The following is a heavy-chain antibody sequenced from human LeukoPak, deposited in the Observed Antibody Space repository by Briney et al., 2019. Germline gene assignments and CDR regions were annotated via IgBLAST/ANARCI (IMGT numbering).Heavy chain of an antibody. CDR3: AKDVSGIVVVPAAINVY. Sequence: GGSLRLSCAASGFTFSSYAMSWVRQAPGKGLEWVSAISGSGGSTYYADSVKGRFTISRDNSKNTLYLQMNSLRAEDTAVYYCAKDVSGIVVVPAAINVYWGQGTLVTVSS. CDR2: ISGSGGST. J-gene: IGHJ4*02. CDR1: GFTFSSYA. V-gene: IGHV3-23*01. D-gene: IGHD2-2*01.